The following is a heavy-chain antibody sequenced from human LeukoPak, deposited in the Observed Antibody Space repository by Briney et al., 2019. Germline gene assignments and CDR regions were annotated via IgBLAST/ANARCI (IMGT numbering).Heavy chain of an antibody. CDR3: ARVKEGAPVAAAIPYFFDR. CDR2: IVPMFTTS. D-gene: IGHD2-2*01. Sequence: SVKVSCKASGGSFTNYAVSWLRQAPGHGLEWMGAIVPMFTTSDFAQKFRDRVTITADESTSTVYMDLRRLTYEDTAIYYCARVKEGAPVAAAIPYFFDRWGQGTLVTVSS. J-gene: IGHJ4*02. V-gene: IGHV1-69*01. CDR1: GGSFTNYA.